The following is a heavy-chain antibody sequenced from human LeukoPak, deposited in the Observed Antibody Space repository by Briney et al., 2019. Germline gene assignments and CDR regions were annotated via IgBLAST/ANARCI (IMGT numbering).Heavy chain of an antibody. CDR3: ARAPPAAGGWFDP. CDR2: IRFDGTNK. Sequence: PGGSLRLSCAASGFTFSSYGMHWVRQAPGKGPEWVAFIRFDGTNKFYADFVKGRFTISRDNAKNSLYLQMNSLRAEDTAVYYCARAPPAAGGWFDPWGQGTLVTVSS. V-gene: IGHV3-30*02. CDR1: GFTFSSYG. J-gene: IGHJ5*02. D-gene: IGHD4-23*01.